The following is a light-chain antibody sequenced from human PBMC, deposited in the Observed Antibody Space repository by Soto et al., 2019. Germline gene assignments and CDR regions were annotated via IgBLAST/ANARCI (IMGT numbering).Light chain of an antibody. Sequence: DIQMTQSPSSLSASVGDRVTITCQASQDISNYLNWYQQKPGKAPKLLIYDASNLETGVPSRFNGSGSGTVFTFTISSLQLKVFATYYCKKYDNLPPLSSTFCPGPKVDIK. CDR2: DAS. CDR1: QDISNY. J-gene: IGKJ3*01. V-gene: IGKV1-33*01. CDR3: KKYDNLPPLSST.